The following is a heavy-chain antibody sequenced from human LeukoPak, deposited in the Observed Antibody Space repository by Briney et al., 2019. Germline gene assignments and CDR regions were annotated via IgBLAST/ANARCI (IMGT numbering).Heavy chain of an antibody. CDR1: GFTFSSHG. J-gene: IGHJ1*01. CDR3: AKDDAWGRYKD. V-gene: IGHV3-23*01. CDR2: ISPSGGIT. D-gene: IGHD3-16*01. Sequence: QPGGSLRLSCEASGFTFSSHGMNWVRQAPGKGLEWVSGISPSGGITYYTDSVKGRFTISRDNSKNTVSLQMNSLRGDDTAVYYCAKDDAWGRYKDWGQGTLVTVSS.